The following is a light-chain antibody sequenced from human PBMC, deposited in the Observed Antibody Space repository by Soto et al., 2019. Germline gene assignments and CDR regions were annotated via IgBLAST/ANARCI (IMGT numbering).Light chain of an antibody. J-gene: IGKJ4*01. CDR2: NAA. Sequence: QMTQSPSSLSASVGDRVTLTCWASQSIGMYLNWYQQNPGKAPKLLISNAAGLQSGVPPRFSGSGSGPDFTLPISSLQPEDFATYYCQQSHSNPITFGGGTKVDIK. CDR1: QSIGMY. V-gene: IGKV1-39*01. CDR3: QQSHSNPIT.